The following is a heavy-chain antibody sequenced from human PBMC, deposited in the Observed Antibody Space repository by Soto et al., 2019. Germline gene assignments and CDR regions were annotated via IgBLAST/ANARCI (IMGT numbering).Heavy chain of an antibody. Sequence: GASVKVSCKASGYTFTSYGISWVRQAPGQGLEWMGWISAYNGNTNYAQKLQGRVTMATDTSTSTAYMELRSLRSDDTAVYYCARDGSILADRPVWFDPWGQGTLVTVSS. CDR3: ARDGSILADRPVWFDP. J-gene: IGHJ5*02. CDR1: GYTFTSYG. V-gene: IGHV1-18*01. CDR2: ISAYNGNT. D-gene: IGHD6-6*01.